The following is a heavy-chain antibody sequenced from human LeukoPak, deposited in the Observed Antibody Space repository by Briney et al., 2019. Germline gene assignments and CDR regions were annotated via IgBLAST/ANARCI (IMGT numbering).Heavy chain of an antibody. V-gene: IGHV4-59*01. J-gene: IGHJ5*02. D-gene: IGHD2-2*01. CDR3: ARGGVVGPAPFSP. CDR1: GGSISSYH. CDR2: IYYSGST. Sequence: PSETLSLTCTVSGGSISSYHWSWIRQPPGKGLEWIGYIYYSGSTNYNPSLKSRVTISVDTSKNQFSLKLSSVTAADTAVYYCARGGVVGPAPFSPWGQGTLVTVSS.